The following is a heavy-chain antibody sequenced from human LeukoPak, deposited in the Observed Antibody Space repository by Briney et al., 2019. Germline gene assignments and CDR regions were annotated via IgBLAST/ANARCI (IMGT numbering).Heavy chain of an antibody. CDR3: ARDPRYCSSTSCYGWWFDP. D-gene: IGHD2-2*01. CDR2: ISAYNGNT. V-gene: IGHV1-18*01. CDR1: GGTFSSYA. J-gene: IGHJ5*02. Sequence: ASVKVSCKASGGTFSSYAISWVRQAPGQGLEWMGWISAYNGNTNYAQKLQGRVTMTTDTSTSTAYMELRGLRSDDTAVYYCARDPRYCSSTSCYGWWFDPWDQGTLVTVSS.